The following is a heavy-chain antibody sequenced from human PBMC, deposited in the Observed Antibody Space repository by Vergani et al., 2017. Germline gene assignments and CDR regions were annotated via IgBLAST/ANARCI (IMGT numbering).Heavy chain of an antibody. CDR3: ARDPDIVVVPAAPYYYYYYGMDV. Sequence: QVQLVQSGAEVKKPGASVKVSCKASGYTFTSYGISWVRQAPGQGLEWMGWISVYNGNTNYAQKLQGRVTMTTDTSTSTAYMELRSLRTDATAVYYCARDPDIVVVPAAPYYYYYYGMDVWGQGTTVTVSS. D-gene: IGHD2-2*01. V-gene: IGHV1-18*04. CDR1: GYTFTSYG. J-gene: IGHJ6*02. CDR2: ISVYNGNT.